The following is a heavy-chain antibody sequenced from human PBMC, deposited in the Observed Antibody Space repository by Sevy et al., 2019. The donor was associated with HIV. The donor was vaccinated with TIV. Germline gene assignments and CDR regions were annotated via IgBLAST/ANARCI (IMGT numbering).Heavy chain of an antibody. V-gene: IGHV3-7*01. CDR2: INQVGTEK. CDR3: ANKGGSRPNDAFDN. J-gene: IGHJ3*02. Sequence: GSLRLSCAASGFSFTSYWMSWVRQTPEKGLEWVANINQVGTEKNYVDSVKGRFTISRDNAKNSLYLQMNSLRAEDTAVYYCANKGGSRPNDAFDNWGQGTMVTVSS. D-gene: IGHD3-10*01. CDR1: GFSFTSYW.